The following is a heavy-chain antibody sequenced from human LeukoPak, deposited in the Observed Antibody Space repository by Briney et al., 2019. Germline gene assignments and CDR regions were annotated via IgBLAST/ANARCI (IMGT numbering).Heavy chain of an antibody. V-gene: IGHV4-34*01. J-gene: IGHJ3*02. CDR2: INHSGST. CDR1: GGSFSGYY. CDR3: AGAIQRYCSSTSCYYDAFDI. Sequence: SETLSLTCAVYGGSFSGYYWSWIRQPPGKGLEWIGEINHSGSTNYNPSLKSRVTISVDTSKNQFSLKLSSVTAADTAVYYCAGAIQRYCSSTSCYYDAFDIWGQGTMVTVSS. D-gene: IGHD2-2*01.